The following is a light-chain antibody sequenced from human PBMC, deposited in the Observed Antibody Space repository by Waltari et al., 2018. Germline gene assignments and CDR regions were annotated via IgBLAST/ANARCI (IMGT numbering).Light chain of an antibody. Sequence: QSALTQPASVSGSPGQSITISCTGTSSDVGSYNLVSCYQQHPGKAPKLRIYEGSKRPSGVSNRFSGSQSGNTASLTISGLQAEDEADYYCCSYAGSSTPWVFGGGTKLTVL. V-gene: IGLV2-23*01. CDR3: CSYAGSSTPWV. CDR2: EGS. CDR1: SSDVGSYNL. J-gene: IGLJ3*02.